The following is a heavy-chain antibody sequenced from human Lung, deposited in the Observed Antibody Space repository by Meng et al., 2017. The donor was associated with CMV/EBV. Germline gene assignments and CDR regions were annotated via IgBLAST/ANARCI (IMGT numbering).Heavy chain of an antibody. CDR1: GYNFTGYY. D-gene: IGHD2-15*01. CDR3: ARVERYCTGGSCSSTGYYGMDV. Sequence: ASVXVSXKASGYNFTGYYMHWVRQAPGQGLEWMGWINPNSGDTNYAQKFQGRVTMTGDTSITTAYMELSRLRSDDMAVYYCARVERYCTGGSCSSTGYYGMDVWGQGTXVTVSS. V-gene: IGHV1-2*02. J-gene: IGHJ6*02. CDR2: INPNSGDT.